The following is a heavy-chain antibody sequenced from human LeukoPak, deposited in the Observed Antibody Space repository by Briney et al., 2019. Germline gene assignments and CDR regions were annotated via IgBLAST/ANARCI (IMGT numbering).Heavy chain of an antibody. J-gene: IGHJ4*02. Sequence: GALRLSCAASGFTFSSYAMSWVRQAPGKGLEWVSAISGSGGSTYYADSVKGRFTISRDNSKNTLYLQMNSLRAEDTAVYYCAKVLPGYDFWSGYCMDYWGQGTLVTVSS. D-gene: IGHD3-3*01. V-gene: IGHV3-23*01. CDR1: GFTFSSYA. CDR2: ISGSGGST. CDR3: AKVLPGYDFWSGYCMDY.